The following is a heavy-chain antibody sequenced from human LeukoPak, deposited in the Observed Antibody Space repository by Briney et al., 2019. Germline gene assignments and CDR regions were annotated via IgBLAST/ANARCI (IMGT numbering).Heavy chain of an antibody. CDR3: ATVRYFDWSYYFDY. V-gene: IGHV1-18*01. CDR2: ISAYNGNT. J-gene: IGHJ4*02. D-gene: IGHD3-9*01. CDR1: GYTFTSYG. Sequence: ASVKVSCKASGYTFTSYGISGVRQAPGQGLEWMGWISAYNGNTNYAQKLQGRVTMTTDTSTSTAYMELRSLRSDDTAVYYCATVRYFDWSYYFDYWGQGTLVTVSS.